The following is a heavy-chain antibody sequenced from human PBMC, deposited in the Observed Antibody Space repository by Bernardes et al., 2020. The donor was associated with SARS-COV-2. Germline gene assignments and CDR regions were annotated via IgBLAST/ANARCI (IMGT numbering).Heavy chain of an antibody. CDR2: IYYTGST. Sequence: SETLSLTCTVSGGSISTSSYYWGWIRQSPGRGLEWIGTIYYTGSTYYNPSLKSRVTISVDTSKNQFSLRLTSVTAADSSVYYCARAPPEAEARMGLFDYWGQGTQVTVSS. J-gene: IGHJ4*02. CDR3: ARAPPEAEARMGLFDY. V-gene: IGHV4-39*01. CDR1: GGSISTSSYY. D-gene: IGHD6-6*01.